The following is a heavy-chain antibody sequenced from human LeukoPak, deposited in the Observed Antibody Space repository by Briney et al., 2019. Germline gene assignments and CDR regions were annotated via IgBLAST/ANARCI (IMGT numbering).Heavy chain of an antibody. CDR3: ARGGVYSSGWYPEYFQR. CDR1: GYTFTGYH. J-gene: IGHJ1*01. D-gene: IGHD6-19*01. Sequence: ASVKVSCKTSGYTFTGYHMHWVRQAPGQGLEWMGWINPISGGTKYGQKFQGRVTLTRDTSISTACMELNSLTSDDTAVYYCARGGVYSSGWYPEYFQRWGQGTLVTVS. CDR2: INPISGGT. V-gene: IGHV1-2*02.